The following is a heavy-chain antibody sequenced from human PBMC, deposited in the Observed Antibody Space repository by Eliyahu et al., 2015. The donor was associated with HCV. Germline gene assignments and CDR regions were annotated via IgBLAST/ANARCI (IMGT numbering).Heavy chain of an antibody. V-gene: IGHV3-21*06. CDR3: AREGLQEGFDY. CDR1: GVTFSTYS. Sequence: EVQLVESGGGLVKPGGSLRXSCAASGVTFSTYSMNWVRQAPGKGLEWVSSIGSSSRSIYYADSVKGRFTISRDNAKNLLYLQMNSLRAEDTAVYYCAREGLQEGFDYWGQGTLVTVSS. J-gene: IGHJ4*02. CDR2: IGSSSRSI.